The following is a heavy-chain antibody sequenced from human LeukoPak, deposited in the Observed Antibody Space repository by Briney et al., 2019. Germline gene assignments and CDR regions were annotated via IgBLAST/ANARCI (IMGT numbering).Heavy chain of an antibody. J-gene: IGHJ4*02. CDR1: GDSISRSSDY. V-gene: IGHV4-39*07. CDR2: VYYIGST. D-gene: IGHD3-10*01. Sequence: SETLSLTCTVSGDSISRSSDYWGWIRQPPGKGPEWIGSVYYIGSTFYNPSLKSRVTLSIDTSKNQFSLRVNSVTAADTAVYYCARLPLGAFGEVLNFDYWGQGTLVTVSS. CDR3: ARLPLGAFGEVLNFDY.